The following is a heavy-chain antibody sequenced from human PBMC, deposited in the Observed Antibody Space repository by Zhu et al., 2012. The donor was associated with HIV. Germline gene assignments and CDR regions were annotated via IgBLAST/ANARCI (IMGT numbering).Heavy chain of an antibody. V-gene: IGHV4-59*11. CDR2: ISQTGNT. CDR3: ARNVVFPAAAPHAFEV. Sequence: QVQLQESGPGLVEPSETLSLTCTVSGGSITNHCWSWIRQPPGKGLEWIGYISQTGNTKYNPSLRSRVSISVDTSKNRFALKLSSMTAADTAVYYCARNVVFPAAAPHAFEVWGQGTMATV. J-gene: IGHJ3*01. D-gene: IGHD2-2*01. CDR1: GGSITNHC.